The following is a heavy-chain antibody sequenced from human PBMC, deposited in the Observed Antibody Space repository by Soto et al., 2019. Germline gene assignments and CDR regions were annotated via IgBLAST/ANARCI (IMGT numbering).Heavy chain of an antibody. J-gene: IGHJ4*02. CDR3: ARVEAPFGESLH. CDR2: ISPDDGNT. D-gene: IGHD3-10*01. CDR1: GYTFGSYT. Sequence: ASVKVSCKTSGYTFGSYTIAWVRQAPGQGLERLGWISPDDGNTEYEQKFQGRVTMTADTLTNNAYMELRSLKYDDTAVYYCARVEAPFGESLHWGQGTPVTVSS. V-gene: IGHV1-18*01.